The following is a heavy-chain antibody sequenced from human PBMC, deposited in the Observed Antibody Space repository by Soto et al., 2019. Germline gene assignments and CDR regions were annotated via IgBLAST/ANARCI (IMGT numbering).Heavy chain of an antibody. Sequence: QVQLVQSGAEVKKPGASVKVSCKASGYTFTSYGISWVRQAPGQGLEWMGWISAYNGNTNYAQKLQGRVTMTTDTSTSTAYMELRSLRSDDTAVYYCARDQPQYYYDSSGYCDYWGQGTLVTVSS. CDR3: ARDQPQYYYDSSGYCDY. V-gene: IGHV1-18*01. J-gene: IGHJ4*02. CDR2: ISAYNGNT. CDR1: GYTFTSYG. D-gene: IGHD3-22*01.